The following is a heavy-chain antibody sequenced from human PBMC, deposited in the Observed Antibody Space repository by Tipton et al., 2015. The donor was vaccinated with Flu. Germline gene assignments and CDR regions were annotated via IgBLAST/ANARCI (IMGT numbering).Heavy chain of an antibody. CDR1: GFDSAFDFSSYD. CDR3: TKARRAWSRDAFDI. D-gene: IGHD2-15*01. J-gene: IGHJ3*02. Sequence: SLRLSCAASGFDSAFDFSSYDIHWVRQVTGKGLEWVSFIGTLGDTLYAASVKGRFTVSRDNDKKSSSLQADGLNARDTALYYCTKARRAWSRDAFDIWGQGTMVTVSS. CDR2: IGTLGDT. V-gene: IGHV3-13*01.